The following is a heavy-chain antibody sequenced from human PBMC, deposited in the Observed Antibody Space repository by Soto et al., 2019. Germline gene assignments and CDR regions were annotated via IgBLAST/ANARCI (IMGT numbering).Heavy chain of an antibody. CDR2: ISSSSSTI. D-gene: IGHD5-12*01. Sequence: LRLSCASSGFSFINAWMGWVRQAPGKGLEWVSYISSSSSTIYYADSVKGRFTISRDNAKNSLYLQMNSLRAEDTAVYYCARESLVAPDYWGQGTLVTVSS. J-gene: IGHJ4*02. V-gene: IGHV3-48*01. CDR1: GFSFINAW. CDR3: ARESLVAPDY.